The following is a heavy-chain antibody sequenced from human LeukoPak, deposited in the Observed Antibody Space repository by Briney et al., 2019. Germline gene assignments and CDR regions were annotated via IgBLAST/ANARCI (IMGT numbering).Heavy chain of an antibody. J-gene: IGHJ4*02. CDR3: VRGMGVSMLYYFDY. CDR1: GLSVSSNY. CDR2: LYSDGTT. V-gene: IGHV3-66*02. Sequence: GGSPRLSCAASGLSVSSNYMSWVRQAPGKGLEWVSVLYSDGTTYYADSVKGRFTISRDNSKNTLYLQMNSLRAEETAVYYCVRGMGVSMLYYFDYWGQGTLVTVSS. D-gene: IGHD3-10*01.